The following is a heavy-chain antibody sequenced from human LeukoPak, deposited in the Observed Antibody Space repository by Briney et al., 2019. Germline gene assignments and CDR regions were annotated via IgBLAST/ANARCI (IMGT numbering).Heavy chain of an antibody. D-gene: IGHD6-13*01. CDR2: ISAYNGNT. V-gene: IGHV1-18*04. J-gene: IGHJ5*02. CDR1: GYTFTSYG. CDR3: ARVPFGGSSSWYDGWFDP. Sequence: ASVKVSCKASGYTFTSYGISWVRQAPGQGLEWMGWISAYNGNTNYAQKLQGRVTMTTDTSTSTAYMELRSLRSDDTAVYYCARVPFGGSSSWYDGWFDPWGLGTLVTVSS.